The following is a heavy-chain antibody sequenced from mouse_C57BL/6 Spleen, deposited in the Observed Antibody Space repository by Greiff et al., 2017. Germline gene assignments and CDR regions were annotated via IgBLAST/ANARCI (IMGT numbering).Heavy chain of an antibody. V-gene: IGHV1-69*01. CDR2: IDPSDSYT. Sequence: QVQLQQPGAELVMPGASVKLSCKASGYTFTSYWMHWVKQRPGQGLEWIGEIDPSDSYTNYNQKFKGKSTLTVDKSSSPAYMQLGSLTSEDSAVYYCARDWYFDVWGTGTTVTVSS. CDR3: ARDWYFDV. CDR1: GYTFTSYW. J-gene: IGHJ1*03.